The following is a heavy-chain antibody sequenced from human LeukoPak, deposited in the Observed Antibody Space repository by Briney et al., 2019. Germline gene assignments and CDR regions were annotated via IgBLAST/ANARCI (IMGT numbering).Heavy chain of an antibody. J-gene: IGHJ4*02. Sequence: GGSLRLSCAASGFTFSSYAMSWVRQAPGKGLEWVSGISGSGGSTYYADSVKGRFTISRDNSKNTLYLQMNSLRCEDTAVYYWAKTMYYYDSSGYSGPDYWGQGTLVTVSS. D-gene: IGHD3-22*01. CDR2: ISGSGGST. CDR1: GFTFSSYA. V-gene: IGHV3-23*01. CDR3: AKTMYYYDSSGYSGPDY.